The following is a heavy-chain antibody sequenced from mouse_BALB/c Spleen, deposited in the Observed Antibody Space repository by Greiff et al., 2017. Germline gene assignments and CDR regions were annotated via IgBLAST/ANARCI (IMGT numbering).Heavy chain of an antibody. D-gene: IGHD1-2*01. CDR2: IRLKSNNYAT. J-gene: IGHJ3*01. Sequence: EVQLVESGGGLVQPGGSMKLSCVASGFTFSNYWMNWVRQSPEKGLEWVAEIRLKSNNYATHYAESVKGRFTISRDDSKSSVYLQMNNLRAEDTGIYYCTVTTATAWFAYWGQGTLVTVSA. CDR3: TVTTATAWFAY. V-gene: IGHV6-6*02. CDR1: GFTFSNYW.